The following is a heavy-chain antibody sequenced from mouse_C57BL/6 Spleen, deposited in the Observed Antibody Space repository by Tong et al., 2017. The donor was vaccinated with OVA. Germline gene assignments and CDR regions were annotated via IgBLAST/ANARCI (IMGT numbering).Heavy chain of an antibody. D-gene: IGHD2-3*01. CDR1: GYTFTDYA. CDR3: SRRRNDGYYFFDY. Sequence: VQLQESGAELVRPGVSVKISCKGSGYTFTDYAMHWVKQSHAKSLEWIGVISTYYGDASYNQKFKGKATMTVDKSSSTAYMELARLTTEDSAIYYCSRRRNDGYYFFDYWGQGTTLTVSS. J-gene: IGHJ2*01. CDR2: ISTYYGDA. V-gene: IGHV1S137*01.